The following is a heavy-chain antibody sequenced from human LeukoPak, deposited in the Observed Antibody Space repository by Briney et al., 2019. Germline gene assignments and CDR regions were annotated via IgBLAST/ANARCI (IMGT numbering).Heavy chain of an antibody. D-gene: IGHD3-22*01. J-gene: IGHJ4*02. CDR2: INAGNGNT. V-gene: IGHV1-3*01. CDR1: GYTFTSYA. CDR3: ARDGLSSGFDY. Sequence: ASVKVSCKASGYTFTSYAMHWVRQAPGQRLEWMGWINAGNGNTKYSQKFQGRVTITRDTSASTASMELSSLRSDDTAVYYCARDGLSSGFDYWGQGTLVTVSS.